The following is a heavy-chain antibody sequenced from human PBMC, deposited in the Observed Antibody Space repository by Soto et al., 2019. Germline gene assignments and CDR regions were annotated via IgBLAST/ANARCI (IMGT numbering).Heavy chain of an antibody. V-gene: IGHV3-33*01. D-gene: IGHD1-26*01. CDR2: IWDDRGNK. Sequence: QVQVVESGGGVVQPGMSLRLSCAASGFTFSSYGMHWVRQAPGKGLEWVAVIWDDRGNKYYADSVKGRFTISRDSSKNTVYLQMSSLRVEDTAVYYCARDGGTGSHSSYFDYWGQGTLVTVSS. CDR1: GFTFSSYG. J-gene: IGHJ4*02. CDR3: ARDGGTGSHSSYFDY.